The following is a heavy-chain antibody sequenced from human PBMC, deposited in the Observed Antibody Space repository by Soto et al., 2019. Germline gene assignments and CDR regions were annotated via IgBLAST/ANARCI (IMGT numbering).Heavy chain of an antibody. V-gene: IGHV3-30*18. J-gene: IGHJ4*02. CDR1: GFTFSRYG. Sequence: QVQLVESGGGVVQPGRSLRLSCAASGFTFSRYGMHWVRQAPGKGLEWVAVISSDGSNEFYADSVKGRFTISRDNSQNTLYLQMNSLRGEDTAVYYCANHGSPIMIFFGGVPPDAPFEYWGQGTLVTVSS. CDR2: ISSDGSNE. D-gene: IGHD3-16*01. CDR3: ANHGSPIMIFFGGVPPDAPFEY.